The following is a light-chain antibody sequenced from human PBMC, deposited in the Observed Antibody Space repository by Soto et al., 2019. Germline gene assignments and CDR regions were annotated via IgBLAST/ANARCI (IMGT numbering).Light chain of an antibody. J-gene: IGKJ1*01. V-gene: IGKV3-20*01. Sequence: EIVLTQSPGTLSLSPGERATLSCRASQSVSSSYLAWYQQKPGQAPRLLIYGASSRATGIPDRFSGSGSGTDFTLTIRRLEPEDFAVYYCQHQRTFGQGTKVEIK. CDR3: QHQRT. CDR1: QSVSSSY. CDR2: GAS.